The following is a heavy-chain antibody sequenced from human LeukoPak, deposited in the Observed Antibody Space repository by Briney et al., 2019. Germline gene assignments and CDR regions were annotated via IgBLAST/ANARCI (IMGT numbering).Heavy chain of an antibody. CDR1: GFTFSSYA. CDR3: ARGRPRTTYSSGWYVDWSEMDV. J-gene: IGHJ6*04. CDR2: ISYDGSNK. D-gene: IGHD6-19*01. Sequence: PGRSLRLSCAASGFTFSSYAMHWVRQAPGKGLEWVAVISYDGSNKYYADSVKGRFTISRDNSKNTLYLQMNSLRAEDTAVYYCARGRPRTTYSSGWYVDWSEMDVWGKGTTVTVSS. V-gene: IGHV3-30*01.